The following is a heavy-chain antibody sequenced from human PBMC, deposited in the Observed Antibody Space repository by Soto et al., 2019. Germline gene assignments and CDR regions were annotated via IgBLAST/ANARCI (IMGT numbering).Heavy chain of an antibody. CDR3: AKDLSHSGSGWAFDY. J-gene: IGHJ4*02. V-gene: IGHV3-30*18. CDR1: GFTFSSYG. Sequence: PGGSLRLSCAASGFTFSSYGMHWVRQAPGKGLEWVAVISYDGSNKYYADSVKGRFTISXXXSXXTXXLXXNXXRAXNTAVYYCAKDLSHSGSGWAFDYWGQGT. CDR2: ISYDGSNK. D-gene: IGHD6-19*01.